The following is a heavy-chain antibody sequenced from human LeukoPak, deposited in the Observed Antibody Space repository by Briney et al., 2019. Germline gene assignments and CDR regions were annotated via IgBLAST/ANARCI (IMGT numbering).Heavy chain of an antibody. D-gene: IGHD3-10*01. V-gene: IGHV1-2*04. Sequence: ASVKVSCKASGYTFTGYYMHWVRQAPGQGLEWMGWINPNSGGTNYAQKFQGWVTMTRDTSISTAYMELSRLRSDDTAVYYCARERARGDRYFYYFDYWGQGTLVTVSS. CDR3: ARERARGDRYFYYFDY. CDR2: INPNSGGT. J-gene: IGHJ4*02. CDR1: GYTFTGYY.